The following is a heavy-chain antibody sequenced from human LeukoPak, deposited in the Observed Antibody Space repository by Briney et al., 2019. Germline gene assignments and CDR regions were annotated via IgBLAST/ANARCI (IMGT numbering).Heavy chain of an antibody. CDR1: GGTFSSYA. Sequence: SVKVSCKASGGTFSSYAIIWVRQAPGQGLEWMGGIIPIFGTANYAQKFQGRVTITTDESTSTAYMELSSLRSEDTAVYYCARDSGSYLYFAYWGQGTLVTVSS. J-gene: IGHJ4*02. CDR3: ARDSGSYLYFAY. V-gene: IGHV1-69*05. CDR2: IIPIFGTA. D-gene: IGHD1-26*01.